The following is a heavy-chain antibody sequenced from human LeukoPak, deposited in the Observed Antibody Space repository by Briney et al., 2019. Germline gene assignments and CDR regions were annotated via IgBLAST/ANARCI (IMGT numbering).Heavy chain of an antibody. J-gene: IGHJ6*03. CDR2: IYYSGST. Sequence: SETLSLTCTVSGGSISSSSYYWSWIRQPPGKGLEWIGYIYYSGSTNYNPSLKSRVTISVDTSKNQFSLKLSSVTAADTAVYYCARASTLDYGDYVGEQYYYYYYMDVWGKGTTVTVSS. V-gene: IGHV4-61*01. D-gene: IGHD4-17*01. CDR1: GGSISSSSYY. CDR3: ARASTLDYGDYVGEQYYYYYYMDV.